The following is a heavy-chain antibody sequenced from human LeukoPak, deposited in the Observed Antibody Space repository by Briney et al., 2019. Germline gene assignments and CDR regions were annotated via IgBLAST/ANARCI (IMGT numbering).Heavy chain of an antibody. V-gene: IGHV4-39*07. J-gene: IGHJ4*02. CDR2: IYYSGST. Sequence: PETLSLTCTVSGGSISSSSYYWGWIRQPPGKGLEWIGSIYYSGSTYYNPSLKSRVTISVDTSKNQFSLKLSSVTAADTAVYYCARERLRYYFDYWGQGTLVTVSS. D-gene: IGHD5-18*01. CDR3: ARERLRYYFDY. CDR1: GGSISSSSYY.